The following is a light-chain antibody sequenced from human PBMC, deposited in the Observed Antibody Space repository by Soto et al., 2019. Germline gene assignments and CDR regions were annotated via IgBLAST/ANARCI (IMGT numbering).Light chain of an antibody. V-gene: IGLV2-8*01. Sequence: QSVLTQPPSASGSPGQSVAISCTGTSSDVGGYNYVSWYQQHPGKAPKLMIYEVNKRPSGVPDRFSGSKSGNTASLTISGLQAEDEADYYCSSYTSSSTPVVFGGGTKLTVL. J-gene: IGLJ2*01. CDR2: EVN. CDR3: SSYTSSSTPVV. CDR1: SSDVGGYNY.